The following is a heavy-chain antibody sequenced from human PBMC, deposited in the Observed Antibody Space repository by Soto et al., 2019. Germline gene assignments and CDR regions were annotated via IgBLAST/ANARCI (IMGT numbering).Heavy chain of an antibody. J-gene: IGHJ6*02. CDR1: GGSFSGYY. V-gene: IGHV4-34*01. Sequence: SETLSLTCAVYGGSFSGYYWSWIRQPPGKGLEWIGEINHSGSTNYNPSLKSRVTISVDTSKNQFSLKLSSVTAADTAVYYCARSLPRTYCSGGSCYSGYYYYYGMDVWGQGTTVTVSS. CDR2: INHSGST. D-gene: IGHD2-15*01. CDR3: ARSLPRTYCSGGSCYSGYYYYYGMDV.